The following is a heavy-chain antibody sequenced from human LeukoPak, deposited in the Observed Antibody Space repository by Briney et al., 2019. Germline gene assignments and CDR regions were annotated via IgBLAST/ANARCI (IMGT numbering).Heavy chain of an antibody. CDR1: EFTFSSYE. J-gene: IGHJ4*02. CDR2: ISSSGSTI. Sequence: GGSLRLSCAASEFTFSSYEMSWVRQAAGKGLEWGSYISSSGSTILYTDSVKGRFSISRDNAKDSLFLQMNSLRAGDTAVYYCAREKASTTGTADYDYWGQGTLVTVSS. CDR3: AREKASTTGTADYDY. V-gene: IGHV3-48*03. D-gene: IGHD1-1*01.